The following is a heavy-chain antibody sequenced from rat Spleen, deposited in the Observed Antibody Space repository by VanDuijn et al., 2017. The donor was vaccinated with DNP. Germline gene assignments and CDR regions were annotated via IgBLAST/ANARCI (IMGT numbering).Heavy chain of an antibody. D-gene: IGHD5-1*01. J-gene: IGHJ3*01. Sequence: EVQLVESGGGVVQSGRSLKVSCAASGFTFSDYNMAWVRQAPKKGLEWVATITYDGSKTYYRDSVKGRFTISRDNAKSTLYLQMVSLRSEDTATYYCARQDWERFAYWGQGTLVTVSS. V-gene: IGHV5S10*01. CDR1: GFTFSDYN. CDR2: ITYDGSKT. CDR3: ARQDWERFAY.